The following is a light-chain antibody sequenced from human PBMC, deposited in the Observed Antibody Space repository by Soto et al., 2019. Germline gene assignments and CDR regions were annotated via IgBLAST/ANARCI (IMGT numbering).Light chain of an antibody. J-gene: IGLJ2*01. Sequence: QSALTQPASVSGSPGQSITISCTGTSSDVGGYNYVSWYQQHPGKAPKLMIYDVSNRPSGVSNRFSGSNSGNTSSLTISGLQAGDEADYYCRSYSSSSTLLFGGGTKLTVL. CDR1: SSDVGGYNY. V-gene: IGLV2-14*01. CDR2: DVS. CDR3: RSYSSSSTLL.